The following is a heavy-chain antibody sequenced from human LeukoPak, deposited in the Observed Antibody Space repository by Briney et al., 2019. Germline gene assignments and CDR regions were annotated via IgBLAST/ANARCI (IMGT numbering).Heavy chain of an antibody. CDR3: AAPAYCGGDCYFPFDY. V-gene: IGHV1-24*01. Sequence: GASVKVSCKVSGYTLTELSMHWVRQAPGKGLEWMGGFDPEDGETIYAQKFQGRVTMTEDTSTDTAYMELSSLRSEDTAVYYCAAPAYCGGDCYFPFDYWGQGTLVTVSS. J-gene: IGHJ4*02. CDR1: GYTLTELS. D-gene: IGHD2-21*02. CDR2: FDPEDGET.